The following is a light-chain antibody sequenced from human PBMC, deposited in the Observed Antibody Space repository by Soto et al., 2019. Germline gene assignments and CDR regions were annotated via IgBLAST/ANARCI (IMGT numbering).Light chain of an antibody. CDR1: QSLPHRNGNSY. CDR2: LAS. J-gene: IGKJ3*01. Sequence: DIVMTQSPLSLSVTPGEAASISCRCSQSLPHRNGNSYLDWYLQRPGQSPQLVISLASNRASGVPDRFSGSGSGTDFTLHISRVEAEDVGVYYCMQALQASFTFGPGTKVDL. CDR3: MQALQASFT. V-gene: IGKV2-28*01.